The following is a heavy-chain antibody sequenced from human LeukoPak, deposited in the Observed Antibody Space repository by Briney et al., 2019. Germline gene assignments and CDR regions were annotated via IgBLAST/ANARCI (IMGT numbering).Heavy chain of an antibody. D-gene: IGHD3-10*01. CDR1: GGSISSYY. Sequence: SETLSLTCSVSGGSISSYYWSWIRQPAGKGLEWIGRIYTSGSTNYNPSLKSRVTMSVDTSKNQFSLKLSSVTAADTAVYYCARHYYSGSYYTFLYWGQGTLVTVSS. V-gene: IGHV4-4*07. CDR3: ARHYYSGSYYTFLY. J-gene: IGHJ4*02. CDR2: IYTSGST.